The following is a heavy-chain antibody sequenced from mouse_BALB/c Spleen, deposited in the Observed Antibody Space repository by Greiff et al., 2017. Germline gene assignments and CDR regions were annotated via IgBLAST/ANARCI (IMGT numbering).Heavy chain of an antibody. CDR3: AREIYYYGSPYYYAMDY. D-gene: IGHD1-1*01. J-gene: IGHJ4*01. CDR2: IWAGGST. CDR1: GFSLTSYG. V-gene: IGHV2-9*02. Sequence: QVQLKESGPGLVAPSQSLSITCTVSGFSLTSYGVHWVRQPPGKGLEWLGVIWAGGSTNYNSALMSRLSISKDNSKSQVFLKMNSLQTDDTAMYYCAREIYYYGSPYYYAMDYWGQGTSVTVSS.